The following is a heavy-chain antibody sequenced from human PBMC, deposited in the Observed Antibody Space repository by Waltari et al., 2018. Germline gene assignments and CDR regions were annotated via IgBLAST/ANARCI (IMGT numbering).Heavy chain of an antibody. CDR3: ATHTPFNDFGSSGYFYFFDY. Sequence: EVQLVESGGGLIQPGGSLRLSCAVSGVSVSENYMTWVRQAPGKGREWVSLLDRDGSTSYAESVKGRFTISRDTSKNVLYLQVDRLTAGDTAVYYCATHTPFNDFGSSGYFYFFDYWGRGTLVTVSS. D-gene: IGHD3-22*01. V-gene: IGHV3-53*01. CDR2: LDRDGST. J-gene: IGHJ4*02. CDR1: GVSVSENY.